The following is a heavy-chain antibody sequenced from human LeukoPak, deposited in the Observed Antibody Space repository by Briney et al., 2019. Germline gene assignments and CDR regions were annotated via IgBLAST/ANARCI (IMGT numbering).Heavy chain of an antibody. J-gene: IGHJ2*01. V-gene: IGHV4-30-2*01. CDR2: IYHSGST. D-gene: IGHD3-22*01. CDR3: ARGYYYDSSWYFDL. CDR1: GGSISSGGYS. Sequence: SETLSLTCAVSGGSISSGGYSWSWIRQPPGTGLEWIGYIYHSGSTYYNPSLKSRVTISVDRSKNQFSLKLSSVTAADTAVYYCARGYYYDSSWYFDLWGRGTLVTVSS.